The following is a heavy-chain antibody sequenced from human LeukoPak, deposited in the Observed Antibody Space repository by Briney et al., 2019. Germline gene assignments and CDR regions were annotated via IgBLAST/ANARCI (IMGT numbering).Heavy chain of an antibody. CDR3: AKGLTRRYLDY. J-gene: IGHJ4*02. Sequence: GGSLRLSRAASGFTFSSYGMHWVRQAPGKGLEWVAVIWYDGSNKYYADSVKGRFTISRDNSKNTLYLQVNSLRAEDTAVYYCAKGLTRRYLDYWGQGTLVTVSS. D-gene: IGHD3-9*01. CDR1: GFTFSSYG. CDR2: IWYDGSNK. V-gene: IGHV3-33*06.